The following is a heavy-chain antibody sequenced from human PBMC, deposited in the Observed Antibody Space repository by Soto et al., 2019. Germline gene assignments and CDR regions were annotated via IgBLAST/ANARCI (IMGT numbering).Heavy chain of an antibody. CDR2: IIPIFGTA. J-gene: IGHJ5*02. V-gene: IGHV1-69*13. D-gene: IGHD6-19*01. CDR1: VGTFSSYA. Sequence: SVKVSCKASVGTFSSYAISWVRQAPGQGLEWMGGIIPIFGTANYAQKFQGRVTITADESTSTAYMELSSLRSEDTAVYYCASGIAVAGSGDRWFDPWGQGTLVTVSS. CDR3: ASGIAVAGSGDRWFDP.